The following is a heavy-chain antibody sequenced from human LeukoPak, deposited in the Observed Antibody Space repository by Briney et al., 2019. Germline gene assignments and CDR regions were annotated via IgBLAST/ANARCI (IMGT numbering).Heavy chain of an antibody. CDR1: GGTFSSYA. Sequence: SVKVSCKASGGTFSSYAISWVRQAPGQGLEWMGRIIPILGVANYAQKFQGRVTITADKSTSTAYMELSSLRSEDTAVYYCARLYFAAKNNYYYGMDVWGQGTTVTVSS. V-gene: IGHV1-69*04. CDR3: ARLYFAAKNNYYYGMDV. CDR2: IIPILGVA. D-gene: IGHD2/OR15-2a*01. J-gene: IGHJ6*02.